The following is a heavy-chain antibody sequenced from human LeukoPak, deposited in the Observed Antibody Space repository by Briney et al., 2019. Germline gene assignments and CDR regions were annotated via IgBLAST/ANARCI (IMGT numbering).Heavy chain of an antibody. V-gene: IGHV4-59*01. J-gene: IGHJ4*02. D-gene: IGHD6-19*01. Sequence: SETPSLTCTVSGGSISSYYWSWIRQPPGKGLEWIGYMYYSGSTNYNPSLKSRVTISVDTSKNQFSLKLSSVTAADTAVYYCAREYRSGVDYWGQGTLVTVSS. CDR3: AREYRSGVDY. CDR1: GGSISSYY. CDR2: MYYSGST.